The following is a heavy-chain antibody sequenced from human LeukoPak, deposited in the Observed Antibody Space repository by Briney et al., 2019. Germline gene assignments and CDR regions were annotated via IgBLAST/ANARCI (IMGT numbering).Heavy chain of an antibody. Sequence: PGGSLRLSCAASGFTFSSYSMNWVRQAPGKGLEWVSSISSSSSYIYYAGSVKGRFTISRDNAKNSLYLQMNSLRAEDTAVYYCASYGDFDYWGQGTLVTVSS. V-gene: IGHV3-21*01. CDR1: GFTFSSYS. J-gene: IGHJ4*02. CDR3: ASYGDFDY. CDR2: ISSSSSYI. D-gene: IGHD4-17*01.